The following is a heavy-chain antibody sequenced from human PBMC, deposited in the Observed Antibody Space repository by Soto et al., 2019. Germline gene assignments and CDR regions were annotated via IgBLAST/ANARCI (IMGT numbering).Heavy chain of an antibody. CDR3: ARESSYGPAGGGDY. V-gene: IGHV4-61*01. D-gene: IGHD1-26*01. CDR2: IDYSGST. CDR1: GGSVSSNNYY. J-gene: IGHJ4*02. Sequence: SETLSLTCTVSGGSVSSNNYYWSWIRQPPGKGLEWIGYIDYSGSTNYKPSLKSRVTISLDTSKNQFSLKLSSVTAADTAVYYCARESSYGPAGGGDYWGQGTLVTVSS.